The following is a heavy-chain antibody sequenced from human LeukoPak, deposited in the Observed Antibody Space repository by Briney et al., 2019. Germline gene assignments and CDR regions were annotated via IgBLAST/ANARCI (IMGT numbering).Heavy chain of an antibody. Sequence: KGSGPTLVNPTQTLTLTCTFSGFSLSTSGVGVGWIRQPPGKALEWLALIYWNDDKRYSPPLKSRLTITKDTSKNQVVLTMTNMDPVDTATYYCAHRLQITFGGVIVRGWFDPWGQGTLVTVSS. CDR1: GFSLSTSGVG. V-gene: IGHV2-5*01. J-gene: IGHJ5*02. CDR2: IYWNDDK. CDR3: AHRLQITFGGVIVRGWFDP. D-gene: IGHD3-16*02.